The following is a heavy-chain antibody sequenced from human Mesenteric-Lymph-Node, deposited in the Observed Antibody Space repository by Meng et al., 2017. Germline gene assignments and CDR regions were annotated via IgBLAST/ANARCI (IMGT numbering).Heavy chain of an antibody. CDR3: ARSLGRFWELFIDY. V-gene: IGHV3-23*01. Sequence: GESLKISCAASGFTFSSYSMHWVRQAPGKGLEWVSAISGSGGSTYYADSVKGRFTISRDNSKNTLYLQMDSLRAEDTAVYYCARSLGRFWELFIDYWGQGTLVTVSS. CDR2: ISGSGGST. J-gene: IGHJ4*02. D-gene: IGHD3-10*01. CDR1: GFTFSSYS.